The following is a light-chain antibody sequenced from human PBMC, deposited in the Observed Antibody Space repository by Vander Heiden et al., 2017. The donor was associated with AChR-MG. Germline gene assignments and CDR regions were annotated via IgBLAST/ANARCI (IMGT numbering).Light chain of an antibody. CDR2: EVN. CDR3: SSYAGSPTPAV. V-gene: IGLV2-18*02. J-gene: IGLJ2*01. CDR1: SSDVGSYDH. Sequence: SALTQPPSVSGSPRPAVTISCTGTSSDVGSYDHVSWYQQPPGTAPKLLIYEVNKRPSGVPDRFSGSKSGNTASLTISGLQAEDEADYHCSSYAGSPTPAVFGGGTKLTVL.